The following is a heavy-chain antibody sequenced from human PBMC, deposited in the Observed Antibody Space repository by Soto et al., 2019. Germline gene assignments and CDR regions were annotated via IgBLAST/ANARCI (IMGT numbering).Heavy chain of an antibody. Sequence: PSETLSLTCTVSGGSISSYYWSWIRQPPGKGLEWIGYIYYSGSTNYNPSLKSRVTISVDTSKNQFSLKLSSVTAADTVVYYCARQSGSGRSYYYYGMDVWGQGTTVTVSS. CDR2: IYYSGST. CDR3: ARQSGSGRSYYYYGMDV. D-gene: IGHD3-10*01. J-gene: IGHJ6*02. V-gene: IGHV4-59*01. CDR1: GGSISSYY.